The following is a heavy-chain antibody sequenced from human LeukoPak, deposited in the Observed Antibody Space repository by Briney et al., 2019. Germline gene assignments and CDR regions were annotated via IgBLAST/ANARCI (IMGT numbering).Heavy chain of an antibody. CDR2: MNPNSGNT. CDR3: ARRLYGRQRYWFDP. CDR1: GYTFTSYD. J-gene: IGHJ5*02. Sequence: APVKVSCKASGYTFTSYDINWVRQATGQGLEWMGWMNPNSGNTGYAQKFQGRVTMTRNTSISTAYMELSSLRSEDTAVYYCARRLYGRQRYWFDPWGQGTLVTVSS. V-gene: IGHV1-8*01. D-gene: IGHD2-8*01.